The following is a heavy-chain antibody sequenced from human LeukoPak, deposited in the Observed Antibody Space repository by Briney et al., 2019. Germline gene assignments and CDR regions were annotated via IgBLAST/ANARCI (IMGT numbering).Heavy chain of an antibody. CDR1: GFTFSTYG. Sequence: PGGSLRLSCAASGFTFSTYGMHWVRQAPGKGLEWVALIWYDGNNKYYADSVKGRFTISRDNTKNTLYLQMSSLRVEDTAVYYCARDLAAGEHFYFDLWGRGALVTVSS. V-gene: IGHV3-33*01. D-gene: IGHD7-27*01. CDR2: IWYDGNNK. CDR3: ARDLAAGEHFYFDL. J-gene: IGHJ2*01.